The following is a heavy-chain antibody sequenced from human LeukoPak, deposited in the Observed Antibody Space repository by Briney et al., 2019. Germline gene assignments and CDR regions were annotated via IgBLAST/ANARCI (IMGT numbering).Heavy chain of an antibody. D-gene: IGHD1-26*01. Sequence: GGSLRLSCAASGFTFSSYGMHWVRQAPGKGLEWVAFIRYDGSNKYYADSVKGRFTISRDNSKNTLYLQMNSLRAEDTAVYYCARLVGATTDWFDPWGQGTLVTVSS. J-gene: IGHJ5*02. V-gene: IGHV3-30*02. CDR3: ARLVGATTDWFDP. CDR2: IRYDGSNK. CDR1: GFTFSSYG.